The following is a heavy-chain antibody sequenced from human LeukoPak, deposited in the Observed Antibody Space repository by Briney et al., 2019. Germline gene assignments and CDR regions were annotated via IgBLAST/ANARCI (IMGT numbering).Heavy chain of an antibody. V-gene: IGHV3-23*01. CDR1: GFTFRSHA. CDR3: AKGTSPFDP. J-gene: IGHJ5*02. Sequence: PGGSLRLSCVGSGFTFRSHAMSWVRQAPEKGLEFVSGIYENGGTTYYADSVKGRFSISRDNSKNTLYLQMNSLRAEDTAVYFCAKGTSPFDPWGQGTLVTVSS. CDR2: IYENGGTT.